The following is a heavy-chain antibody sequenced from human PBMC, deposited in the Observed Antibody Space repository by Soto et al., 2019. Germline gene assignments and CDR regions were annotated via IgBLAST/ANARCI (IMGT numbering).Heavy chain of an antibody. Sequence: SETLSLTCTVSGGSISSGGYYWSWIRQHPGKGLEWIGYIYYSGSTYYNPSLKSRVTISVDTSKNQFSLKLSSVTAADTAVYYCARCYGSGSYYFFDYWGQGTLVTVSS. J-gene: IGHJ4*02. D-gene: IGHD3-10*01. V-gene: IGHV4-31*03. CDR2: IYYSGST. CDR1: GGSISSGGYY. CDR3: ARCYGSGSYYFFDY.